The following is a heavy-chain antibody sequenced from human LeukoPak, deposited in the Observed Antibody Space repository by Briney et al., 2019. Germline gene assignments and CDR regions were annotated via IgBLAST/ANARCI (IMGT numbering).Heavy chain of an antibody. V-gene: IGHV4-30-4*08. CDR3: AKDVIQLWLRYFFDY. Sequence: PSQTLSLTCTVSGGSISSGDYYWSWIRQPPGKGLEWIGYIYYSGSTYYNPSLKSRVTISVDTSKNQFSLKLSPVTAADTAVYYCAKDVIQLWLRYFFDYWGQGTLVTVSS. J-gene: IGHJ4*02. CDR2: IYYSGST. CDR1: GGSISSGDYY. D-gene: IGHD5-18*01.